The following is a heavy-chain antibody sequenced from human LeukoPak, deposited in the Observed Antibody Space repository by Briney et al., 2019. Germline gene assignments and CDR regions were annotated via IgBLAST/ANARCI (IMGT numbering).Heavy chain of an antibody. Sequence: GGSLRLSCGASGFTFSRYWMHWVRQVPGKGLVWISRINSDGSSTRYADSVKGRFTISRDNAKNSLYLQMNSLRAEDTAVYYCAELGITMIGGVWGKGTTVTISS. CDR1: GFTFSRYW. CDR3: AELGITMIGGV. CDR2: INSDGSST. J-gene: IGHJ6*04. V-gene: IGHV3-74*01. D-gene: IGHD3-10*02.